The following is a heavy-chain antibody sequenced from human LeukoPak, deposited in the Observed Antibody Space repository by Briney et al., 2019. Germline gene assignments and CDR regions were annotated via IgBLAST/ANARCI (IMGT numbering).Heavy chain of an antibody. CDR1: GSTDSSNY. J-gene: IGHJ6*02. Sequence: GGSLRLSCAASGSTDSSNYMSWVRQAPGKGLEWVSVIYSGGSTYYADSVKGRFTISRDNSKNTLYLQMNSLRAEDTAVYYCAREAKTYYYYGMDVWGQGTTVTVSS. CDR3: AREAKTYYYYGMDV. CDR2: IYSGGST. V-gene: IGHV3-66*01.